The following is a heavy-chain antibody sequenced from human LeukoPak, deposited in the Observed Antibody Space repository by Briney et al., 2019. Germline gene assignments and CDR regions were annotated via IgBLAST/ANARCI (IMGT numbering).Heavy chain of an antibody. CDR2: ISWDGGNT. Sequence: GGSLRLSCAASGFTFDDYAMHWVRQAPGKGLEWVSLISWDGGNTYYADSVKGRFTISRDNSKNSLYLQMNSLRAEDTALYYCAKDSVKVTTIRRVPHYMDVWGKGTTVTISS. CDR3: AKDSVKVTTIRRVPHYMDV. CDR1: GFTFDDYA. D-gene: IGHD5-12*01. J-gene: IGHJ6*03. V-gene: IGHV3-43D*03.